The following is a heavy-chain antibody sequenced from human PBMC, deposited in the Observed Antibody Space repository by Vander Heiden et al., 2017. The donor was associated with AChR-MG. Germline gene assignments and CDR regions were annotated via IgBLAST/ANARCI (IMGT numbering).Heavy chain of an antibody. Sequence: QVQLVQSGAQVKKPGSSVKVSCKASGCTFSSHAISWVRQAPGQGLEWMGGIIPIFGTANYAQKFQGRVTITADKSTSTAYMELSSLRSEDTAVYYCATEDIHYYDSSGYYLDYWGQGTLVTVSS. D-gene: IGHD3-22*01. CDR1: GCTFSSHA. J-gene: IGHJ4*02. CDR2: IIPIFGTA. CDR3: ATEDIHYYDSSGYYLDY. V-gene: IGHV1-69*06.